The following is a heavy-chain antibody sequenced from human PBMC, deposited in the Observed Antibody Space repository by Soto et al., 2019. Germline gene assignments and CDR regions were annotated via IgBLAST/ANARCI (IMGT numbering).Heavy chain of an antibody. J-gene: IGHJ4*02. CDR1: GFTFSRDG. D-gene: IGHD4-17*01. Sequence: GGSLRLSCAASGFTFSRDGMRWVRQAPGKGLEWVSLITDNGGSTYYADSGKGRSTIARDNTKNTLLMQMNRLRAEETAVYYCAKERPTTTAFDYWGQGALVTVSS. CDR2: ITDNGGST. V-gene: IGHV3-23*01. CDR3: AKERPTTTAFDY.